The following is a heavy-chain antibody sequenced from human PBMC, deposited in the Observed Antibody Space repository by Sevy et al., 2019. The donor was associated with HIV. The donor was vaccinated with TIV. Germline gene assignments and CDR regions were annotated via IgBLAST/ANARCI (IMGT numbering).Heavy chain of an antibody. CDR3: ARDRDGSGSSGGYGMDV. J-gene: IGHJ6*02. Sequence: GGSLRLSCVGSEFTFSSYSMNWVRQAPGKGLEWVSSISSSSSYIYYADSVKGRFTISRDNTKKSLSLQMNGLRAEDTAVYYCARDRDGSGSSGGYGMDVWGQGTTVTVSS. V-gene: IGHV3-21*01. CDR2: ISSSSSYI. D-gene: IGHD3-10*01. CDR1: EFTFSSYS.